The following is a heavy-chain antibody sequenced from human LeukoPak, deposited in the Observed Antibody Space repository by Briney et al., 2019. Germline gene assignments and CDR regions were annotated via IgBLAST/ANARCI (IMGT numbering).Heavy chain of an antibody. V-gene: IGHV4-39*07. D-gene: IGHD2-15*01. CDR2: IYHSGST. CDR3: ARVADCSGGSCTYFDC. Sequence: SETLSLTCTVSGGSISSSNYYWGWFRQPPGKGLEWIGSIYHSGSTYYNPSLKSRVTISVDTSKNQFSLKLSSVTAADTAVYYCARVADCSGGSCTYFDCWGQGTLVAVSS. J-gene: IGHJ4*02. CDR1: GGSISSSNYY.